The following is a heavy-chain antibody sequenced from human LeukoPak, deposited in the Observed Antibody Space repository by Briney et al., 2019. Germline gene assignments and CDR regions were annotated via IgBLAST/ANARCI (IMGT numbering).Heavy chain of an antibody. Sequence: GGSLKLSCAASGFTFSGSAMHWVRQASGKGLEWVGRIRSKANSYATAYAASVKGRFTISRDDSKNTAYLQMNSLKTEDTAVYYCTRRGGYGSASTGFDYWGQGTLVTVSS. V-gene: IGHV3-73*01. J-gene: IGHJ4*02. D-gene: IGHD3-10*01. CDR2: IRSKANSYAT. CDR1: GFTFSGSA. CDR3: TRRGGYGSASTGFDY.